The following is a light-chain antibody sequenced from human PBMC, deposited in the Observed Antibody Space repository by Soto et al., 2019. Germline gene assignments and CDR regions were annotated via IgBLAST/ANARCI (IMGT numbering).Light chain of an antibody. J-gene: IGKJ5*01. V-gene: IGKV1-39*01. CDR2: AAS. Sequence: DIQMTQSPSSLSASVGDRVTITCRAIQSISSYLNWYQQKPGKAPKLLIYAASSLQSGVPSRFSGSGSGTDFTLTISSLQPEDFATYYCQQSYSTITFGQGTRLEIK. CDR3: QQSYSTIT. CDR1: QSISSY.